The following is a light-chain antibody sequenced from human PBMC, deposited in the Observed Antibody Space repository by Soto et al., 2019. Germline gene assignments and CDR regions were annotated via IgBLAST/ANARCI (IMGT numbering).Light chain of an antibody. CDR2: GAS. CDR1: QSVSSSY. Sequence: EIVLTQSPGTLSLSPGERATLSCRASQSVSSSYLAWYQQKPGQAPRPLIYGASSRATGIPHRFSGSGSGTDFTLTISRLEPEDFAVYYCQQYGSSGYTFGQGTKLEIK. J-gene: IGKJ2*01. CDR3: QQYGSSGYT. V-gene: IGKV3-20*01.